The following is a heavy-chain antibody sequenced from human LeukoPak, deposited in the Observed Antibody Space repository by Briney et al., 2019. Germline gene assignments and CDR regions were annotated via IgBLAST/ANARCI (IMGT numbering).Heavy chain of an antibody. D-gene: IGHD5-12*01. Sequence: ASVKVSCKASGYTFTGYYMHWVRQAPGQGLEWMGWINPNSGGTNYAQKFQGRVTMTRDTSISTAYMELSRLRSDDTAVYYCARDQEKYSGYGYWGQGTLVTVSS. CDR3: ARDQEKYSGYGY. CDR1: GYTFTGYY. V-gene: IGHV1-2*02. J-gene: IGHJ4*02. CDR2: INPNSGGT.